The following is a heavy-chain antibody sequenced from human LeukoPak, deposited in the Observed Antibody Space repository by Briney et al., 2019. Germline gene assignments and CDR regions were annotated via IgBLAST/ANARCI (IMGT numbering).Heavy chain of an antibody. J-gene: IGHJ3*02. D-gene: IGHD2-2*01. CDR3: AGSWCSSTGCFPSRGRFDI. CDR2: ISWNSGSI. CDR1: GFTFDDYA. V-gene: IGHV3-9*01. Sequence: GRSLRLSCAASGFTFDDYAMHWVRQAPGKGLEWVSSISWNSGSIGYADSVKGRFTISRDNAKNSLYLQMNSLRAEDTALYYCAGSWCSSTGCFPSRGRFDIWGQRTMVTVSS.